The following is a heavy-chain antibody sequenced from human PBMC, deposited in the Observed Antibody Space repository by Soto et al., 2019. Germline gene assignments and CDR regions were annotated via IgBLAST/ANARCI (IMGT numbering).Heavy chain of an antibody. D-gene: IGHD2-2*01. CDR1: GGSISSSSYY. J-gene: IGHJ4*02. Sequence: QLQLQESGPGLVKPSETLSLTCTVSGGSISSSSYYWGWIRQPPGKGLEWIGSIYYSGSTYYNPSLKSRVTISVDTSKNQFSLKLSSVTAADTAVYYCARHLFPRYCSSTSCSGGFGYWGQGTLVTVSS. CDR2: IYYSGST. CDR3: ARHLFPRYCSSTSCSGGFGY. V-gene: IGHV4-39*01.